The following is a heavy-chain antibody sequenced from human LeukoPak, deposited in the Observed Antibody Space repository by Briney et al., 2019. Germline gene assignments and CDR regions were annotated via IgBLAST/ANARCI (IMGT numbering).Heavy chain of an antibody. CDR2: ISSSSYI. V-gene: IGHV3-21*01. J-gene: IGHJ4*02. Sequence: PGGPLRLSCAASGFTFSSYSMNWVRQAPGKGLEWVSSISSSSYIYYADSVKGRFTISRDNAKNSLYLQMNSLRAEDTAVYYCARRMGYSYGPHGLIQWGYFDYWGQGTLVTVSS. CDR1: GFTFSSYS. D-gene: IGHD5-18*01. CDR3: ARRMGYSYGPHGLIQWGYFDY.